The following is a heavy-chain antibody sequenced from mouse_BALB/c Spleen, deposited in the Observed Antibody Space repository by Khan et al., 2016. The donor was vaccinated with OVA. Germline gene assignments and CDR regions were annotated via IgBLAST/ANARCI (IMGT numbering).Heavy chain of an antibody. Sequence: EVQLQESGAELVKPGASVKLSCTTSDFNIKDTYIHWVKQRPEQGLEWVGRIDPATGNIKYEPKFQGQATITADTSSNTAYLHLSSLTSEDTAVYYCARTEIHYYGSYTLDYWGQGTSVTVSS. CDR3: ARTEIHYYGSYTLDY. J-gene: IGHJ4*01. D-gene: IGHD1-2*01. V-gene: IGHV14-3*02. CDR1: DFNIKDTY. CDR2: IDPATGNI.